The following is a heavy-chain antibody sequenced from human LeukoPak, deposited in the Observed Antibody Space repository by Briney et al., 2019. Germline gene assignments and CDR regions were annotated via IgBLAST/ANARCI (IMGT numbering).Heavy chain of an antibody. CDR1: GFTFSSYA. J-gene: IGHJ4*02. CDR3: AKDQGLWGSSSDNY. V-gene: IGHV3-23*01. CDR2: ISGSGGST. Sequence: PGGSLRLSCAASGFTFSSYAMSWVRQAPGKGLEWVSVISGSGGSTYYAHSVKGRFTISRDNSKNTLHLQMNSLRAEDTAVYYCAKDQGLWGSSSDNYWGQGTLVTVSS. D-gene: IGHD6-6*01.